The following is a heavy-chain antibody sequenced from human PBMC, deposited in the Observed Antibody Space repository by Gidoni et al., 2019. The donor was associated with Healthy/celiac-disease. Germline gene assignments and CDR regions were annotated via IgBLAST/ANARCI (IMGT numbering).Heavy chain of an antibody. CDR2: INHSGST. V-gene: IGHV4-34*01. J-gene: IGHJ4*02. Sequence: QVQLLQWGAGLSKPSETLSLTCAVYRGSFSGYYWCWTRQPPGKGLEWIGEINHSGSTNYNPSLKSRVTISVDTSKNQFSLKLSSVTAADTAVYYCARAAPLGVFDYWGQGTLVTVSS. CDR1: RGSFSGYY. D-gene: IGHD7-27*01. CDR3: ARAAPLGVFDY.